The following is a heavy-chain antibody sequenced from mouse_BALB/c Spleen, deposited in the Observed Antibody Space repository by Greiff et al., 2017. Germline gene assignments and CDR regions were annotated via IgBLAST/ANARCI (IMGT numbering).Heavy chain of an antibody. J-gene: IGHJ3*01. V-gene: IGHV1-9*01. CDR2: ILPGSGST. CDR3: ARRLGQGAWFAY. D-gene: IGHD3-3*01. CDR1: GYTFSSYW. Sequence: VQLQQSGAELMKPGASVKISCKATGYTFSSYWIEWVKQRPGHGLEWIGEILPGSGSTNYNEKFKGKATFTADTSSNTAYMQLSSLTSEDSAVYYCARRLGQGAWFAYWGQGTLVTVSA.